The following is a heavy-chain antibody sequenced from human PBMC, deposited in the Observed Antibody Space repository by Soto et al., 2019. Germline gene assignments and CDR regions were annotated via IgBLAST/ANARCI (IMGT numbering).Heavy chain of an antibody. CDR3: ARHSEDTVTPDF. Sequence: LGESLKISCKASVYSFTSYWIGWVRQVPGEGLEWMGIIYPGDSEIRYNPSFQGQVTISADKSITTAYLQWSRLAASDTAMYYCARHSEDTVTPDFWGQGTLVTVSS. CDR1: VYSFTSYW. V-gene: IGHV5-51*01. J-gene: IGHJ4*02. CDR2: IYPGDSEI. D-gene: IGHD4-17*01.